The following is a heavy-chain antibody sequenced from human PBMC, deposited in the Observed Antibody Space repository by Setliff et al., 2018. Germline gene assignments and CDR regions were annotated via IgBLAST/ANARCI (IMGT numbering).Heavy chain of an antibody. CDR3: ARGFDVCGGGACYTDGPYYFDY. D-gene: IGHD2-21*02. CDR1: GGSISSYS. CDR2: LYTSGST. V-gene: IGHV4-4*08. J-gene: IGHJ4*02. Sequence: LSLTCNVSGGSISSYSWSWIRQPPGKRLEYIGFLYTSGSTNYNPSLKSRVTMSVDTSKNQLSLKLTFVTAADTAVYYCARGFDVCGGGACYTDGPYYFDYWGLGTLVTVSS.